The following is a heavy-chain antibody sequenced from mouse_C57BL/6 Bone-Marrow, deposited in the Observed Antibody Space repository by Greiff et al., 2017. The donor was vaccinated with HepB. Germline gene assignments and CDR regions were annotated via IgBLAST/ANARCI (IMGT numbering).Heavy chain of an antibody. D-gene: IGHD1-1*01. CDR1: GYTFTSYG. V-gene: IGHV1-81*01. J-gene: IGHJ1*03. CDR2: IYPRSGNT. CDR3: ARLYGYGSSYPWYFDV. Sequence: QVHVKQSGAELARPGASVKLSCKASGYTFTSYGISWVKQRTGQGLEWIGEIYPRSGNTYYNEKFKGKATLTADKSSSTAYMELRSLTSEDSAVYFCARLYGYGSSYPWYFDVWGTGTTVTVSS.